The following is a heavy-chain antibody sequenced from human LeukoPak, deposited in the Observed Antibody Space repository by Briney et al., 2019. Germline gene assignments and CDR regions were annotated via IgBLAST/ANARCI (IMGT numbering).Heavy chain of an antibody. J-gene: IGHJ6*03. Sequence: PGGSLRLSCAASGFTFSSYAMNWVRQAPGRGLEWVSGFSGSGGTTYYADSVKGRFTISRDNSKNTLYLQMNSLRAEDTAVYYCANGNRCTSPNCLGYYYFYMDVGGKGTTVTVSS. D-gene: IGHD2-8*01. CDR3: ANGNRCTSPNCLGYYYFYMDV. CDR1: GFTFSSYA. V-gene: IGHV3-23*01. CDR2: FSGSGGTT.